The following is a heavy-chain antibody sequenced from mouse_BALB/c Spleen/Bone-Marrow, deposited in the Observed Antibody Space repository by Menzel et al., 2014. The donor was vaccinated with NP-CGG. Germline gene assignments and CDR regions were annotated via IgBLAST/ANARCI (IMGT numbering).Heavy chain of an antibody. CDR3: NRWVYYGSSYFDH. J-gene: IGHJ2*01. Sequence: EVQLQESGAEFVRPGALVKLSCNASGFNIKDYYMHWVKQRPEQGLEWIGWIDPENGNTIYDPKFPGKASITADTSSNSACMQLSSLTSEETADYYCNRWVYYGSSYFDHWGQGTTLTVSS. V-gene: IGHV14-1*02. D-gene: IGHD1-1*01. CDR2: IDPENGNT. CDR1: GFNIKDYY.